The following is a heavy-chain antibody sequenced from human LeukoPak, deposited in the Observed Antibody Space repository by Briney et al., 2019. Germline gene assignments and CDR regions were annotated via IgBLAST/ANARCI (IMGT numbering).Heavy chain of an antibody. Sequence: GGSLRLSCAASGFTFSNAWMSWVRQAPGKGLEWVGRIKSKTDGGTTDYAAPVKGRFTISRDDSKNTLYLQMNSLKTEDTAVHYCTIRPGYSSSWYRDYWGQGTLVTVSS. CDR2: IKSKTDGGTT. CDR3: TIRPGYSSSWYRDY. V-gene: IGHV3-15*01. J-gene: IGHJ4*02. D-gene: IGHD6-13*01. CDR1: GFTFSNAW.